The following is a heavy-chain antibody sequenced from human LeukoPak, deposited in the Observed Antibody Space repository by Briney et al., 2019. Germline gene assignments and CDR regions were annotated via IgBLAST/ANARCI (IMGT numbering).Heavy chain of an antibody. CDR3: AREMATIASVDY. CDR1: GFTFNRFY. Sequence: GGSLRLSCSASGFTFNRFYLHWVRQAPGKGLEFVSHISSNGATTYYADSVKGRFTISRDNSKNTLYLQIDGLRAEDTAVYYCAREMATIASVDYWGQGTLVTVSS. J-gene: IGHJ4*02. CDR2: ISSNGATT. V-gene: IGHV3-64*04. D-gene: IGHD5-24*01.